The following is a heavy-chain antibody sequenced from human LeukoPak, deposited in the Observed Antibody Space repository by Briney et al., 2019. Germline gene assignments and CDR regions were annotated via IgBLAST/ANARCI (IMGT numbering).Heavy chain of an antibody. CDR2: IYSGGST. Sequence: GGSLRLSCAASGFTFSSYSMNWVRQAPGKGLEWVSVIYSGGSTYYADSVKGRFTISRDNSKNTLYLQMNSLRAEDTAVYYCARFNYGDYLDYWGQGTLVTVSS. V-gene: IGHV3-53*01. D-gene: IGHD4-17*01. CDR3: ARFNYGDYLDY. CDR1: GFTFSSYS. J-gene: IGHJ4*02.